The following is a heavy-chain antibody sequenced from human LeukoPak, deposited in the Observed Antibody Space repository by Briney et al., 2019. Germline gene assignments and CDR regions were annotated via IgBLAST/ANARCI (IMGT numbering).Heavy chain of an antibody. CDR2: IYHSGST. V-gene: IGHV4-4*02. CDR1: GGSISSSNW. D-gene: IGHD1-26*01. J-gene: IGHJ4*02. Sequence: SETLSLTCAVSGGSISSSNWWSWVRQPPGKGLEWIGEIYHSGSTNYNPSLKSRVTISVDKSKNQFSLKLSSVTAADTAVYYCARDGYSGSYPGAFDYWGQGTLVTVSS. CDR3: ARDGYSGSYPGAFDY.